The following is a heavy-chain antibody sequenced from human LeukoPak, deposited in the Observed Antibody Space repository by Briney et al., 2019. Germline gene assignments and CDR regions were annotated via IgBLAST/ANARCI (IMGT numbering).Heavy chain of an antibody. CDR2: IKQDGSEK. V-gene: IGHV3-7*01. CDR1: GFTISSYW. D-gene: IGHD2-2*01. Sequence: GGSLRLSCAASGFTISSYWLSWVRQTPGKGLEWVANIKQDGSEKYYVDSVKGRFTISRDNAENSLYLQMNSLRAEDTAVYFCARGPLQYCSGTSCYFDPWGQGTLVTVSS. J-gene: IGHJ5*02. CDR3: ARGPLQYCSGTSCYFDP.